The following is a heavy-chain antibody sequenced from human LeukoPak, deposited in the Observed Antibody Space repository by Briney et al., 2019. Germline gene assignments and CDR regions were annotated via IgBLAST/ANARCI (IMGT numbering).Heavy chain of an antibody. CDR2: INPNSGGT. Sequence: ASVKVSCKAYVYTFTDYYMHWVRQAPAQGREWMGWINPNSGGTNYAQKFQGRVTMTRDTSISTAYMELSRLRSDDTAVYYCAREGPIVGATHLVDYWGQGTLVTVSS. V-gene: IGHV1-2*02. D-gene: IGHD1-26*01. CDR1: VYTFTDYY. J-gene: IGHJ4*02. CDR3: AREGPIVGATHLVDY.